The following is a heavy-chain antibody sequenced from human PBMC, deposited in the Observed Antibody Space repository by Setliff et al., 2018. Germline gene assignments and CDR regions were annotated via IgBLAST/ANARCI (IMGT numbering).Heavy chain of an antibody. V-gene: IGHV4-61*02. J-gene: IGHJ6*02. CDR1: GGSITSGSSY. CDR3: ARGSTMIQGVRLYYHGLDV. CDR2: IYAIRST. D-gene: IGHD3-10*01. Sequence: SETLSLTCAVSGGSITSGSSYWNWIRQPAGKELEWIGRIYAIRSTNYNPSLKSRVTISLDTSNNQFSLKLSSVTAADTAVYYCARGSTMIQGVRLYYHGLDVWGQGTTVTVSS.